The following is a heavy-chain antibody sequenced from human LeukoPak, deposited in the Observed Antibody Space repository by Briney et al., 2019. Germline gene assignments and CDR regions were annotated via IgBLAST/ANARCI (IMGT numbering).Heavy chain of an antibody. CDR2: ISYDGSNK. CDR3: ARDMASGSGWYIRRGDYYYYGMDV. V-gene: IGHV3-30*04. J-gene: IGHJ6*04. D-gene: IGHD6-19*01. CDR1: GFTFSSYA. Sequence: GRSLRLSCAASGFTFSSYAMRWVRQAPGRGLEWVAAISYDGSNKYYADSVKGRFTISRDNSKNTLYLQMNSLRAEDTAVYYCARDMASGSGWYIRRGDYYYYGMDVWGKGTTVTVSS.